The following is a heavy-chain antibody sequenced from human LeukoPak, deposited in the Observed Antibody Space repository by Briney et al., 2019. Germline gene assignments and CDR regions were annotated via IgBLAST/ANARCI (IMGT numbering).Heavy chain of an antibody. Sequence: GGSLRLSCAASGFTFSSYWMHWVRQAPGKGLVWVSRINTDETNTRYADSVKGRFTISRDNAKNTLYLHMNSLRAEDTAVYYCASDGSGSYDFDYWGQGTLVTVSS. CDR3: ASDGSGSYDFDY. CDR1: GFTFSSYW. CDR2: INTDETNT. J-gene: IGHJ4*02. D-gene: IGHD3-10*01. V-gene: IGHV3-74*01.